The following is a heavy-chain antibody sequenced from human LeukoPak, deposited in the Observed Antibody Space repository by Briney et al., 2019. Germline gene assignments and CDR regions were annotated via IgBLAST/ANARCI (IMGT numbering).Heavy chain of an antibody. J-gene: IGHJ6*02. D-gene: IGHD6-19*01. CDR3: AREVYSSSGLGNYYYYGMDV. CDR2: MNPNSGNT. V-gene: IGHV1-8*02. CDR1: GYTLSSWG. Sequence: ASVKVSCKASGYTLSSWGINWVRQATGQGLEWMGWMNPNSGNTGYAQKFQGRVTMTRNTSISTAYMELSSLRSEDTAVYYCAREVYSSSGLGNYYYYGMDVWGQGTTVTVSS.